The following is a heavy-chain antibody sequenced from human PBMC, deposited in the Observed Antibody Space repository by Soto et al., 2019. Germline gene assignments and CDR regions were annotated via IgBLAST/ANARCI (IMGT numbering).Heavy chain of an antibody. D-gene: IGHD2-2*01. V-gene: IGHV4-59*08. J-gene: IGHJ5*02. CDR2: IYYSGST. Sequence: AETLSLTCTVSGGAIGHYYWTWIRQPPGKGVEWIGTIYYSGSTYYNPSLKSRVTISVDTSKPQFSLKLSSVTAADTAVYYCARHLLDKYQLLRRGDNWFDPWGQGTLVTVSS. CDR1: GGAIGHYY. CDR3: ARHLLDKYQLLRRGDNWFDP.